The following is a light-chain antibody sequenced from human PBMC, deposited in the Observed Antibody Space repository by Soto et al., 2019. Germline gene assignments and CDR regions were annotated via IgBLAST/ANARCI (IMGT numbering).Light chain of an antibody. CDR1: QSISSW. Sequence: DIQMTQSPSTLSAYVGDRVTITCRASQSISSWLAWYQQKPGKSPKLLMYDASSLESGVSSRFSGSGSGTDFTLTISSLQPDDFANYYCQQFDISTTFGQGTKVDIK. V-gene: IGKV1-5*01. CDR2: DAS. J-gene: IGKJ1*01. CDR3: QQFDISTT.